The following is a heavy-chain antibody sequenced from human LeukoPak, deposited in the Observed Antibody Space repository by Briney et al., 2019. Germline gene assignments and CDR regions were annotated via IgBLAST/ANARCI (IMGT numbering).Heavy chain of an antibody. Sequence: PGRSLRLSCAASGFRFDDYAMHWVREAPGKGLEWVAGINWNSNSIVYADSVKGRFTISRDNTKNSLYLQMNSLRAEDTALYYCTKRVNSGDTRPFDHWGQGTLVTVSS. CDR1: GFRFDDYA. D-gene: IGHD5-12*01. CDR3: TKRVNSGDTRPFDH. J-gene: IGHJ4*02. CDR2: INWNSNSI. V-gene: IGHV3-9*01.